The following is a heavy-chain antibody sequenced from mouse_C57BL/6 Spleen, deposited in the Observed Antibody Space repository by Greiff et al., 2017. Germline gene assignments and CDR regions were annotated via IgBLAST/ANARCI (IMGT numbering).Heavy chain of an antibody. V-gene: IGHV1-7*01. CDR2: INPSSGYT. CDR1: GYTFTSYW. Sequence: VQLQQSGAELAKPGASVKLSCKASGYTFTSYWMHWVKQRPGQGLEWIGYINPSSGYTKYNQKFKDKATLTADKSASTAYMQRSSLTDEDSAVDYCARRGLRDYFDDWGKGTTLTVSS. J-gene: IGHJ2*01. CDR3: ARRGLRDYFDD. D-gene: IGHD2-2*01.